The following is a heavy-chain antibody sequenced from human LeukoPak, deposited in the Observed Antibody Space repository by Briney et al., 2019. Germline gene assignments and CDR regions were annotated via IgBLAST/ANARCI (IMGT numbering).Heavy chain of an antibody. J-gene: IGHJ4*02. CDR1: GYTFTGYY. Sequence: ASVKVSCKASGYTFTGYYMHWVRQAPGQGLEWMGWINSNSGGTNYAQKFQGRVTMTRDTSISTAYMELSRLRSDDTAVYYCARVPTKRITIFGVVAHFDYWGQGTLVTVSS. CDR2: INSNSGGT. V-gene: IGHV1-2*02. CDR3: ARVPTKRITIFGVVAHFDY. D-gene: IGHD3-3*01.